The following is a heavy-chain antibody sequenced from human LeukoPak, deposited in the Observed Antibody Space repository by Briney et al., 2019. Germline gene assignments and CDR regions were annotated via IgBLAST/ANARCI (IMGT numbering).Heavy chain of an antibody. CDR1: GYSFNSYW. Sequence: GESLKISCKGSGYSFNSYWIAWVRQMPGKGLEWMGIIYPGDSDTRYSSSFQGQVTISADKSISTAYLQWSSLKASDTAIYYCARQDGAAKYYFDYWGQGTLVTVSS. J-gene: IGHJ4*02. V-gene: IGHV5-51*01. CDR3: ARQDGAAKYYFDY. CDR2: IYPGDSDT. D-gene: IGHD5-24*01.